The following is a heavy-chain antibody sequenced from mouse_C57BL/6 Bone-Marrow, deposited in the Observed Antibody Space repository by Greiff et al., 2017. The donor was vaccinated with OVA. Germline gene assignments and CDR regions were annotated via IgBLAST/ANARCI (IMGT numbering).Heavy chain of an antibody. J-gene: IGHJ1*03. CDR3: TSHSNYVGWYFDV. Sequence: DVKLQESGGGLVQPGGSMKLSCAASGFTFSDAWMDWVRQSPEQGLEWVAEIRNKANNHATYYAESVKGRFTISRDDSKSSVYLQMNSLRAEDTGIYYCTSHSNYVGWYFDVWGTGTTVTVSS. V-gene: IGHV6-6*01. CDR1: GFTFSDAW. CDR2: IRNKANNHAT. D-gene: IGHD2-5*01.